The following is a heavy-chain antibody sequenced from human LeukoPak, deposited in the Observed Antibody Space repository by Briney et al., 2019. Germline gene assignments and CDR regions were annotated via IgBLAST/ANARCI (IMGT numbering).Heavy chain of an antibody. CDR3: TGGSDEVLSGEYYYYMDV. D-gene: IGHD2/OR15-2a*01. J-gene: IGHJ6*03. CDR2: IDRDGRVQ. CDR1: AFTTRYW. V-gene: IGHV3-7*01. Sequence: GGSLRLSCTASAFTTRYWLNWVRQSPGKGLEWVANIDRDGRVQHYVDSVEGRFTISRDSAKNSLALQMHSLRAEDTAVYYCTGGSDEVLSGEYYYYMDVWGTGTTVTVSS.